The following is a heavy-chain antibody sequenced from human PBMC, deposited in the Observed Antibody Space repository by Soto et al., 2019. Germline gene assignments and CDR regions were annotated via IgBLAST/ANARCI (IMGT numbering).Heavy chain of an antibody. V-gene: IGHV4-59*01. Sequence: SETLSLTCTVSGGSISSYYWSWIRQPPGKGLEWIGYIYYSGSTNYNPSLKSRVTISVDTSKNQFSLKLSSVTAADTAVYYCAREPSYGDYPGTDYYYYYYMDVWGKGTTVTVSS. CDR2: IYYSGST. D-gene: IGHD4-17*01. CDR3: AREPSYGDYPGTDYYYYYYMDV. J-gene: IGHJ6*03. CDR1: GGSISSYY.